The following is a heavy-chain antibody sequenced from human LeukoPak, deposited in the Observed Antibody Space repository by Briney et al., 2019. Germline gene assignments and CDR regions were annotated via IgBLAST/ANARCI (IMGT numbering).Heavy chain of an antibody. J-gene: IGHJ3*02. D-gene: IGHD5-18*01. CDR1: GGSISSGSYY. CDR2: IYTSGST. Sequence: PSQTLSLTCTVSGGSISSGSYYWSWIRQPAGKGLEWIGRIYTSGSTNYNPSLKSRVTISVDTSKNQFSLKLSSVTAADTAVYYCARGPRYSYGFRAFDIWGQGTMVTVSS. V-gene: IGHV4-61*02. CDR3: ARGPRYSYGFRAFDI.